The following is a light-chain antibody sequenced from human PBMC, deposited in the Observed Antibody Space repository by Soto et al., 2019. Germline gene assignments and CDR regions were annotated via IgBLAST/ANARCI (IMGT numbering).Light chain of an antibody. CDR1: QSVGSY. CDR3: QQFGSSFIT. Sequence: EIVLTQSPATLSLSPGERATLSCRASQSVGSYLAWYQQKPGQAPRLLIYDASSRAPGLPSRFGGSGSGTVFPLTISRLAPEDFAVYFCQQFGSSFITFGQGTRLEI. CDR2: DAS. J-gene: IGKJ5*01. V-gene: IGKV3-20*01.